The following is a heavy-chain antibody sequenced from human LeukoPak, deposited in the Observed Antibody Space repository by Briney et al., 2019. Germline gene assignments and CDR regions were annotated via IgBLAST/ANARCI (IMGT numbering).Heavy chain of an antibody. V-gene: IGHV3-30-3*01. J-gene: IGHJ6*03. Sequence: GGSLRLSCAASGFTFSGYAIHWVRQAPGKGLEWVAIISFNVTNKYYADSVKGRFTISRDNSKNTMYLQMNSLRPEGTATYYCARDDDYYMDVWGKGTTVTVSS. CDR3: ARDDDYYMDV. CDR1: GFTFSGYA. CDR2: ISFNVTNK.